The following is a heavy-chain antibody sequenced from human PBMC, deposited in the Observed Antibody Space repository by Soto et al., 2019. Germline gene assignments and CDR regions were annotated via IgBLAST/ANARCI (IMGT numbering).Heavy chain of an antibody. CDR3: ARGFGSSWQTGGYNWFDF. CDR2: MSPNSENK. CDR1: GYTFTNFD. J-gene: IGHJ5*01. D-gene: IGHD6-13*01. V-gene: IGHV1-8*01. Sequence: ASVKVSCKTSGYTFTNFDVNWVRQAAGQGLEWMGWMSPNSENKGYAQKFQGRVSMTRDTSITTAYMELSSLRSEDTAVYYCARGFGSSWQTGGYNWFDFWGQGTLVTVSS.